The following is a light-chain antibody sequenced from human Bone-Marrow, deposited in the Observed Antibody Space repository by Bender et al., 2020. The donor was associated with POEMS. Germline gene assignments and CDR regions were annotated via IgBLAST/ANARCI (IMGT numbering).Light chain of an antibody. Sequence: SYVLTQPPSVSVAPGETANLACGGSNIGTRPVHWYQHKPGQAPILIIYYDTDRPSGIPDRFSGSNSGNTATLTISRVEAGDEADYYCQVWDSGLVVFGGGTKLTAL. J-gene: IGLJ2*01. CDR1: NIGTRP. CDR3: QVWDSGLVV. V-gene: IGLV3-21*04. CDR2: YDT.